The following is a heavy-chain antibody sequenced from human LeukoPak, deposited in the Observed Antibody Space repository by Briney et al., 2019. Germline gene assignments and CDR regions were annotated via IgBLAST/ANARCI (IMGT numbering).Heavy chain of an antibody. CDR1: GYTFAGYY. D-gene: IGHD3-10*01. V-gene: IGHV1-2*02. Sequence: ASVKVSCKASGYTFAGYYMHWVRQAPGQGLEWMGWINPNSGGTNYAQKFQGRVTMTRDTSISTAYMELSRLRSDDTAVYYCARDSGVFARGVIMTALLDYWGQGTLVTVSS. CDR2: INPNSGGT. CDR3: ARDSGVFARGVIMTALLDY. J-gene: IGHJ4*02.